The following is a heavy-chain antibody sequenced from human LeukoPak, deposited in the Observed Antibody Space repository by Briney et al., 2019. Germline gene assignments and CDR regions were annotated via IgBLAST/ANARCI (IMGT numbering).Heavy chain of an antibody. V-gene: IGHV4-39*01. D-gene: IGHD1-1*01. CDR2: IYYSGST. Sequence: SETLSLTCTVSGGSISSSSYYWGWIRQPPGKGLEWIGSIYYSGSTYYNPSLKSRVTISVDTSKNQFSLKLSSVTAADTAVYYCARHGIVVNYYFDYWGQGTLVTVSS. J-gene: IGHJ4*02. CDR1: GGSISSSSYY. CDR3: ARHGIVVNYYFDY.